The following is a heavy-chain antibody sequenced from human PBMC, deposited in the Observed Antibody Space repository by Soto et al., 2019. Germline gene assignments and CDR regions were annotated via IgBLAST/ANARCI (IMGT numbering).Heavy chain of an antibody. V-gene: IGHV4-39*01. CDR3: ARPTGYSSSWYISYFDY. D-gene: IGHD6-13*01. CDR1: GGSISSSSYY. Sequence: PSETLSLTCTVSGGSISSSSYYWGWIRQPPGKGLEWIGSIYYSGSTYYNPSLKSRVTISVDTSKNQFSLKLSSVTAADTAVYYCARPTGYSSSWYISYFDYWGQGTLVTVSS. J-gene: IGHJ4*02. CDR2: IYYSGST.